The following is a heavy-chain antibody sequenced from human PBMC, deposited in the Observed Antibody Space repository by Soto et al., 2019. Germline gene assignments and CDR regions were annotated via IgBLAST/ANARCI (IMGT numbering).Heavy chain of an antibody. Sequence: VQVVASGGGLVQPGRSLRLSCAVSGFRFEQYVMHWVRQAPGKGLECVSTVSPTGDTVAYADSVEGRFTVSRDNAKNPLYLQINSPKGDDTAFYYCLKDAPNGSIDDWGQGTLVTVSS. CDR1: GFRFEQYV. D-gene: IGHD3-10*01. CDR3: LKDAPNGSIDD. CDR2: VSPTGDTV. V-gene: IGHV3-9*01. J-gene: IGHJ4*02.